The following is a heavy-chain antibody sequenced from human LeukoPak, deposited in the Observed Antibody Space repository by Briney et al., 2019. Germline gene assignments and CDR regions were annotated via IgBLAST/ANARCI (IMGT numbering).Heavy chain of an antibody. CDR1: GGTFSSCA. CDR3: ARGYSSSWPGSWFDP. CDR2: IIPIFGTA. J-gene: IGHJ5*02. Sequence: SVKVSCKASGGTFSSCAISWVRQAPGQGLEWMGGIIPIFGTANYAQKFQGRVTITADESTSTAYMELSSLRSEDTAVYYCARGYSSSWPGSWFDPWGQGTLVTVSS. V-gene: IGHV1-69*13. D-gene: IGHD6-13*01.